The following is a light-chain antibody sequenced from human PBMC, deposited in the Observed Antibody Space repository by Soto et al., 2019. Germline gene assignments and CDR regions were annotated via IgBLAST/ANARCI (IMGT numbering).Light chain of an antibody. J-gene: IGKJ2*01. CDR2: KAS. CDR3: QQYQRYYT. CDR1: QSISSL. V-gene: IGKV1-5*03. Sequence: DIHMTQSPSTLSASVGDRVTITCRASQSISSLLAWYQQKPGKPPKLVISKASSLQRGVPSTFSGSGAGTEFTLTISSLQPYDFATYYCQQYQRYYTFGQGTKLELK.